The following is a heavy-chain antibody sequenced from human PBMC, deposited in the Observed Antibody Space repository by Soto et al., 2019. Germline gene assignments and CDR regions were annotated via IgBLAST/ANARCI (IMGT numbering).Heavy chain of an antibody. D-gene: IGHD3-16*01. J-gene: IGHJ5*02. V-gene: IGHV2-5*02. CDR2: IYWDDDK. CDR1: GFSLITSGVG. Sequence: QITLKESGPTLVKPTQTLTLTCTISGFSLITSGVGVGWIRQPPGKALEWLALIYWDDDKRYSPSLKSRLTITKDTSKHQVVLTMTSMYPVDTATYYCAHSVTGCFPWGRGALVTASS. CDR3: AHSVTGCFP.